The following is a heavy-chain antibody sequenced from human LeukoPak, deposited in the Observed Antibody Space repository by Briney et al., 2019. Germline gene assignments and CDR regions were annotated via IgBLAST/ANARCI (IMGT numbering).Heavy chain of an antibody. CDR3: AKLYYYDSSGYSPAWDY. CDR1: GFTFSSYG. Sequence: PGGSLRLSCAASGFTFSSYGMHWVRQAPGKGLEWVAFIRYDGSNKYYADSVKGRFTISRDNSKNTLYLQMNSLRVEDTAVYYCAKLYYYDSSGYSPAWDYWGQGTLVTVSS. D-gene: IGHD3-22*01. V-gene: IGHV3-30*02. CDR2: IRYDGSNK. J-gene: IGHJ4*02.